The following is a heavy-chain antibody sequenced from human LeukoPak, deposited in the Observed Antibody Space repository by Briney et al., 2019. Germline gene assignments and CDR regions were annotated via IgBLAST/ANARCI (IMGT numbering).Heavy chain of an antibody. CDR3: ARVATITGAFNI. CDR1: GFTFDDYA. Sequence: SLGLSCAASGFTFDDYAMHWVREAPGKGLEWVSGISWNSGSIGYADSVKGRFTISRDNAKNSLYLQMNSLRAEDTALYYCARVATITGAFNIWGQGTMVTVSS. J-gene: IGHJ3*02. D-gene: IGHD5-12*01. CDR2: ISWNSGSI. V-gene: IGHV3-9*01.